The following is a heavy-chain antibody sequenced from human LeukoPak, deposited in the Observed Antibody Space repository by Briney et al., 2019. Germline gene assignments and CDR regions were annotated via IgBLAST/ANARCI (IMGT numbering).Heavy chain of an antibody. D-gene: IGHD6-19*01. Sequence: ASVKVSCKASGYTFTGYYMHWVRQAPGQGLEWMGWISAYNGNTNYAQKLQGRVTMTTDTSTSTAYLELRSLRSDDTAVYYCARAIAVAGHFDYWGQGTLVTVSS. V-gene: IGHV1-18*04. CDR2: ISAYNGNT. CDR3: ARAIAVAGHFDY. J-gene: IGHJ4*02. CDR1: GYTFTGYY.